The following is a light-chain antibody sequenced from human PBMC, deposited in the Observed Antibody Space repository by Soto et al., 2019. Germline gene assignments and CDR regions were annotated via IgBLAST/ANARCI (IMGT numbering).Light chain of an antibody. V-gene: IGLV2-11*01. Sequence: QSALTQPRSVSGSPGQSVTISCTGTSSDVGGYNYVSWYQQHPGKAPKLMIYDVSKRPSGVPDRFSGSKSGNTASLTISGRQAEDEADYYCCSYTSSYTLVFGGGTQLTVL. CDR2: DVS. CDR3: CSYTSSYTLV. J-gene: IGLJ2*01. CDR1: SSDVGGYNY.